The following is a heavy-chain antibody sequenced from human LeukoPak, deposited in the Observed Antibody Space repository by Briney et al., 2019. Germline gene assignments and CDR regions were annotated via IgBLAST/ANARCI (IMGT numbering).Heavy chain of an antibody. V-gene: IGHV1-8*01. CDR2: MNPNSGNT. Sequence: ASVKVSCKASGYTFTSYDINWVRQATGQGLGWMGWMNPNSGNTGYAQKFQGRVTMTRNTSISTAYMELSSLRSEDTAVYYCARELNYYGSGRHFDYWGQGTLVTVSS. D-gene: IGHD3-10*01. CDR1: GYTFTSYD. CDR3: ARELNYYGSGRHFDY. J-gene: IGHJ4*02.